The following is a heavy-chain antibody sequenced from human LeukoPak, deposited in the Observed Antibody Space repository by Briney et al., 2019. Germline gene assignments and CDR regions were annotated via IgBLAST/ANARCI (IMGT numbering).Heavy chain of an antibody. D-gene: IGHD1-26*01. Sequence: RGCPRLSCAPPGYTFSIYGMHWVRHTLGEGLEYVSRISNKVGRTYYADSVKGRFTLSRDKSQNTLHLQMRRLRDHNTRVYIFVKSGTWSDFDSWGQGTLVTVSS. V-gene: IGHV3-64*03. J-gene: IGHJ4*02. CDR3: VKSGTWSDFDS. CDR2: ISNKVGRT. CDR1: GYTFSIYG.